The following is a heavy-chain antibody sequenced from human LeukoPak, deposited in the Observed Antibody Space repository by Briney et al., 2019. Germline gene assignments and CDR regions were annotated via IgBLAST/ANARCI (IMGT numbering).Heavy chain of an antibody. CDR1: GGSISSYY. Sequence: SETLSLTCTVSGGSISSYYWSWIRQPPGKGLEWIGYIYYSGSTNYNPSLMSRVTISVDTSKNQFSLKLSSVTAADTAVYYCAILTGTSLGWYFDLWGRGTLVTVSS. J-gene: IGHJ2*01. CDR2: IYYSGST. CDR3: AILTGTSLGWYFDL. D-gene: IGHD1-7*01. V-gene: IGHV4-59*01.